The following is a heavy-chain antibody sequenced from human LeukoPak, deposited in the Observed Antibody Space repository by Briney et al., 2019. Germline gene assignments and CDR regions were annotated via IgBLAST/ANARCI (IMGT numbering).Heavy chain of an antibody. CDR2: LNEDGSTA. CDR1: GFTFSLYW. J-gene: IGHJ5*02. D-gene: IGHD1-26*01. Sequence: GGSLTLSCAASGFTFSLYWMHWVRQGPGKGLMWVSRLNEDGSTADYADSVKGRFTTSRDNAKGKVFLEMRGLTVEDTAIYFCVRERIYYSDLAYKERENFDPWGRGTLVTVSS. CDR3: VRERIYYSDLAYKERENFDP. V-gene: IGHV3-74*01.